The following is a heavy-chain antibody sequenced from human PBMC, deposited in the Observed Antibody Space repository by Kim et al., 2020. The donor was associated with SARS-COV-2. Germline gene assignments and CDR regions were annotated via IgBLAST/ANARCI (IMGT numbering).Heavy chain of an antibody. CDR3: ARDRGSSY. J-gene: IGHJ4*02. CDR1: GGSISSYY. V-gene: IGHV4-59*01. D-gene: IGHD3-10*01. Sequence: SETLSLTCTVSGGSISSYYWSWIRQPPGKGLEWIGYIYYSGSTNYNPSLKSRVTISVDTSKNQFSLKLSSVTAADTAVYYCARDRGSSYWGQGTLVTVSS. CDR2: IYYSGST.